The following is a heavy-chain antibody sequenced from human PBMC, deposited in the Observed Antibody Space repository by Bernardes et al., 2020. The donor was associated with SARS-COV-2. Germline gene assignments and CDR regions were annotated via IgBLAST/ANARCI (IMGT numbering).Heavy chain of an antibody. Sequence: SVKVSCKASGFTFTTSSMQWVRQARGQRLEWIGWIVVGSGTTNYAQNFQERVTITRDMSTSTVYMELRSLRSEDTAVYYCAAEGGSGFSDYGYGSSVDVWGQGTSVTVSS. J-gene: IGHJ6*02. CDR1: GFTFTTSS. CDR2: IVVGSGTT. V-gene: IGHV1-58*02. D-gene: IGHD5-12*01. CDR3: AAEGGSGFSDYGYGSSVDV.